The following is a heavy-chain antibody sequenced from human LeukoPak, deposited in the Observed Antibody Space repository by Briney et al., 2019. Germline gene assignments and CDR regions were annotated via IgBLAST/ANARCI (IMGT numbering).Heavy chain of an antibody. Sequence: GGSLRLSCVVSGIMFSPSGMTWVRQAPGKGLEWVATISSSNSASYTDSVKGRFTISRDNAKNSLYLQMNSLRAEDTAVYYCARDSRTYYYDSSPTAIDYWGQGTLVTVSS. V-gene: IGHV3-69-1*01. CDR2: ISSSNSA. D-gene: IGHD3-22*01. CDR1: GIMFSPSG. J-gene: IGHJ4*02. CDR3: ARDSRTYYYDSSPTAIDY.